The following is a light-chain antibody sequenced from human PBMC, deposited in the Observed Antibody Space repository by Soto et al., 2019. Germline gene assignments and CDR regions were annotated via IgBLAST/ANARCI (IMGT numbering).Light chain of an antibody. V-gene: IGLV1-40*01. J-gene: IGLJ3*02. CDR2: GNN. Sequence: QSVLTQPPSVSGAPGQRVTISCTGSSSNIGAGYDVHWYQHLPGTAPKLLIYGNNNWPSGVPDRFSGSTSGTSASLAITGLLAEDDADYCCQSYYTNLCAWVFGGGTKLTVL. CDR1: SSNIGAGYD. CDR3: QSYYTNLCAWV.